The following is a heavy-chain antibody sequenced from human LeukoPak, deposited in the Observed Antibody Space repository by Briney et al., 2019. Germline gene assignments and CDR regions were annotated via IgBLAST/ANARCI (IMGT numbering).Heavy chain of an antibody. J-gene: IGHJ5*02. CDR1: GFTFTSYE. CDR2: IDNDGWPT. D-gene: IGHD2-2*03. CDR3: ARDLIGWSLDP. Sequence: QPGGSLRLSCAASGFTFTSYEMNWVRQAPGKGLEWLSYIDNDGWPTYYADSVKGRFTITRDNAKSSLYLQMDSLTVEDTAVYYCARDLIGWSLDPWGQGTLVTASS. V-gene: IGHV3-48*03.